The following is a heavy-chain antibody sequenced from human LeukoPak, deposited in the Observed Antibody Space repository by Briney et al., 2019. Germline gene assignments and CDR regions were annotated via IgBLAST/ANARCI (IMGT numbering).Heavy chain of an antibody. CDR3: ARASFGDYSAEYFHH. D-gene: IGHD4-17*01. CDR1: GGSISSHY. Sequence: SETLSLTCTVSGGSISSHYWSWIRQPPGRGLEWIGYIYSSGTTNYNPSLKSRVTISVDTSKNQFSPKLNSVTAADTAVYYCARASFGDYSAEYFHHWGQGTLVTVSS. J-gene: IGHJ1*01. V-gene: IGHV4-59*11. CDR2: IYSSGTT.